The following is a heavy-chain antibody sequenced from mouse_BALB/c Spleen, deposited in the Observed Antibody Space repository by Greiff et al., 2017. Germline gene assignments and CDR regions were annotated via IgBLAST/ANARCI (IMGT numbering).Heavy chain of an antibody. Sequence: QVHVKQPGAELVKPGASVKLSCKASGYTFTSYWMHWVKQRPGQGLEWIGEINPSNGRTNYNEKFKSKATLTVDKSSSTAYMQLSSLTSEDSAVYYCARRIYDGYGGFAYWGQGTLVTVSA. CDR2: INPSNGRT. V-gene: IGHV1S81*02. CDR1: GYTFTSYW. J-gene: IGHJ3*01. CDR3: ARRIYDGYGGFAY. D-gene: IGHD2-3*01.